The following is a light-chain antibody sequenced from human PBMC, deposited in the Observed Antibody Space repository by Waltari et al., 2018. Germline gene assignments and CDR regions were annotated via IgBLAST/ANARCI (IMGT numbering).Light chain of an antibody. Sequence: DIQMTQSPSFLSASLGDRVTITCEASQDISNYLNWYQQKPGTVPKLLISDASTLETGVPSRFSGTGSGTLFTFTINSLQPEDIGTYYGQQYDTPPYSFGQGTRVEMK. J-gene: IGKJ2*03. CDR3: QQYDTPPYS. CDR2: DAS. CDR1: QDISNY. V-gene: IGKV1-33*01.